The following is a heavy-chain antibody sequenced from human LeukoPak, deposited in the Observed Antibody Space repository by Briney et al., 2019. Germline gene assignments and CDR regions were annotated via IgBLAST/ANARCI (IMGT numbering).Heavy chain of an antibody. CDR3: ARGSVHYYYYYMDV. D-gene: IGHD3-3*01. CDR2: IYTSGST. J-gene: IGHJ6*03. V-gene: IGHV4-4*07. CDR1: GYTISSYY. Sequence: SETLSLARTVAGYTISSYYWSWLRQPAGKGLEWIGRIYTSGSTNYNPSLKSRVTMSVDASKNQFSLKLSSVTAADTAVYYCARGSVHYYYYYMDVWGKGTTVTVSS.